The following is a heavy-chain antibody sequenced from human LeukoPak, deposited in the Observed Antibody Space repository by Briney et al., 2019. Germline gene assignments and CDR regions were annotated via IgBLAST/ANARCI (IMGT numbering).Heavy chain of an antibody. J-gene: IGHJ4*02. CDR3: ARDRDSSWYYFDY. CDR1: GGSLSSSSYY. V-gene: IGHV4-39*07. D-gene: IGHD6-13*01. Sequence: SETLSLTCTVSGGSLSSSSYYWGWIRQPPGKGLEWLVSIYYSGRTYYNPSLKSRVTISVDTSKNQFSLKLSSVTAADTAVYYCARDRDSSWYYFDYWGQGTLVTVSS. CDR2: IYYSGRT.